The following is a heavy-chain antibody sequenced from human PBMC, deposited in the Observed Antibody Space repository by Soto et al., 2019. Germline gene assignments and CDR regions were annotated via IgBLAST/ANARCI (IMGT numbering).Heavy chain of an antibody. Sequence: SETLSLTCAVYGGSFSGYYWSWIRQPPGKGLEWIGEINHSGSTNYNPSLKSRVTISVDTSKNQFSLKLSSVTAADTDVYYCATGRPRRSITTWGQGTLVTVSS. V-gene: IGHV4-34*01. D-gene: IGHD3-10*01. CDR1: GGSFSGYY. CDR3: ATGRPRRSITT. J-gene: IGHJ4*02. CDR2: INHSGST.